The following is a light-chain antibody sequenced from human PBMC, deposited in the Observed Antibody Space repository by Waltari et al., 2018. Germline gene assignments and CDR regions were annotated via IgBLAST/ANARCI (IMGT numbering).Light chain of an antibody. CDR2: EVT. Sequence: QSALTQPPSASGSPGQSVPLSCTGTSSDIGGYNYFCWYHQHPDKPPKLMIDEVTKRPSGVPDRCSGSRSGNAASLTVSGLQAEDEADYYCMSYAGSNTWVFGGGTKLTVL. V-gene: IGLV2-8*01. J-gene: IGLJ3*02. CDR1: SSDIGGYNY. CDR3: MSYAGSNTWV.